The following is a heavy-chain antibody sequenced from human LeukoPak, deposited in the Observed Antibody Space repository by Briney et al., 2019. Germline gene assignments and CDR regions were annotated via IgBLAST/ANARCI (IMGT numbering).Heavy chain of an antibody. J-gene: IGHJ4*02. D-gene: IGHD6-13*01. Sequence: GGSVRLSCAASGFTFSSYSMNWVRQAPGKGLEWVSSISSSSSYIYYADSVKGRFTISRDNAKNSLYLQMNSLRAEDTAVYYCASGGYSSSWYGGYFDYWGQGTLVTVSS. CDR1: GFTFSSYS. CDR2: ISSSSSYI. CDR3: ASGGYSSSWYGGYFDY. V-gene: IGHV3-21*01.